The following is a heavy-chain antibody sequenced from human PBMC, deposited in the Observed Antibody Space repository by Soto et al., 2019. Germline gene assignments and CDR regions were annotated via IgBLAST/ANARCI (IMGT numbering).Heavy chain of an antibody. D-gene: IGHD5-12*01. CDR2: KYHRSKWYY. V-gene: IGHV6-1*01. Sequence: SQTLSLTCVISGDTVSSNSATWNWIRQSPSIGLECLGRKYHRSKWYYDYAVSMKGRLTINPDTSKNQFSLQLTSVTPEDSCVYYCARVGAGQVSFPGYRYXWGKGTLVTVSX. J-gene: IGHJ4*01. CDR1: GDTVSSNSAT. CDR3: ARVGAGQVSFPGYRYX.